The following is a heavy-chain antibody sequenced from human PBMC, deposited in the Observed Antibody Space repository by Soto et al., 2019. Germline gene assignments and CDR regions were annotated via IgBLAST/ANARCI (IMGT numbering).Heavy chain of an antibody. CDR2: ISPYSGNT. CDR1: GYIFVNYG. CDR3: EVVATSVPPTPQDV. J-gene: IGHJ6*02. V-gene: IGHV1-18*01. Sequence: QVQLVQSGDEVRKPGSSVKVSCKASGYIFVNYGIAWVRQAPGQGLEWMGWISPYSGNTHYASKVQGRLTMTTDTSTGTSCVDMGTLTSDTTAVHYCEVVATSVPPTPQDVPGQATTVPVSS. D-gene: IGHD1-26*01.